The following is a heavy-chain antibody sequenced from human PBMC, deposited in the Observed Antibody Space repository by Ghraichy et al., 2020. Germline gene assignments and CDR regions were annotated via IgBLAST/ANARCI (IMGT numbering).Heavy chain of an antibody. Sequence: GGSLRLSCAASGFTFSNYAMSWVRQAPGKGLEWVSAISGSGSNTYYADSVKGRFTISRDNSKNTLYLQMSSLSDEDTAVYYCAKDVAEYYADYWFFDLWGRGTLFTVSS. V-gene: IGHV3-23*01. CDR1: GFTFSNYA. D-gene: IGHD3-10*01. J-gene: IGHJ2*01. CDR3: AKDVAEYYADYWFFDL. CDR2: ISGSGSNT.